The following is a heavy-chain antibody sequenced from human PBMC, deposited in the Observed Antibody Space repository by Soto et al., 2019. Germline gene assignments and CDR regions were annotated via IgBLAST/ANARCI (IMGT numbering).Heavy chain of an antibody. J-gene: IGHJ4*02. CDR2: IKSDGSHT. Sequence: EVQLVESGGGLVQPGGSLRLSCAASGFTFGSYWMHWVRQAPGKGLVWVSRIKSDGSHTSYADSVKGRFTISRDNAKNTLYLQMNRLRAEDTAVYYCARDYYSSGDYWGQGTLVTVSS. CDR3: ARDYYSSGDY. D-gene: IGHD6-19*01. CDR1: GFTFGSYW. V-gene: IGHV3-74*01.